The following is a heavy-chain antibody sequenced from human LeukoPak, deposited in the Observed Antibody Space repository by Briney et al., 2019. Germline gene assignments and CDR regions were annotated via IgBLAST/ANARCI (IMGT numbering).Heavy chain of an antibody. J-gene: IGHJ3*02. CDR3: ARDLDLEYCYDSSGNHAFDI. CDR2: IYHSGST. V-gene: IGHV4-38-2*02. Sequence: SETLSLTCTVSGYSISSGYYWGWIRQPPGKGLEWIGSIYHSGSTYYNPSLKSRVTISVDTSKNQFSLKLSSVTAADTAVYYCARDLDLEYCYDSSGNHAFDIWGQGTMVTVSS. D-gene: IGHD3-22*01. CDR1: GYSISSGYY.